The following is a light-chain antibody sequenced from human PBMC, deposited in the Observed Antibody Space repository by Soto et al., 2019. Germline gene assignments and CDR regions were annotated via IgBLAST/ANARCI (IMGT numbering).Light chain of an antibody. CDR1: KSISSY. CDR3: QQSYSTPYT. Sequence: DIQMTHSPSSLSASVGDRVTITCRASKSISSYLNWYQQKPGKAPKLLIYAASSLQSGVPSRFSGGGSGTDFTLTISCLQPEDFATYYGQQSYSTPYTFGLRTMLEIK. CDR2: AAS. V-gene: IGKV1-39*01. J-gene: IGKJ2*01.